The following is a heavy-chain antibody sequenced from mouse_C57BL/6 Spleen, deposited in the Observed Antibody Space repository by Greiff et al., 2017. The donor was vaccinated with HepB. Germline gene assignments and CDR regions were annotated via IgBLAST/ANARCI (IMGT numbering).Heavy chain of an antibody. J-gene: IGHJ3*01. V-gene: IGHV1-80*01. CDR3: ARGGGSAAWFAY. Sequence: ESGAELVKPGASVKISCKASGYAFSSYWMNWVKQRPGKGLEWIGQIYPGDGDTNYNGKFKGKATLTADKSSSTADMQLSSPTPEDSAVSFCARGGGSAAWFAYWGQGTLVTVSA. CDR1: GYAFSSYW. CDR2: IYPGDGDT.